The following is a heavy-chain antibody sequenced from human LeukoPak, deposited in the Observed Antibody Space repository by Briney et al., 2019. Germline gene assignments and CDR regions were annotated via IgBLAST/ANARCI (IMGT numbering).Heavy chain of an antibody. D-gene: IGHD1-26*01. CDR2: ISSGSTYI. CDR3: ARDFRSGSYSGDYYFDY. CDR1: GFIFSDYS. V-gene: IGHV3-21*01. Sequence: PGGSLSLSCAASGFIFSDYSMNWVRQAPGKGLEWVSSISSGSTYIYYADSVKGRFTISRDNGETSLYLQMSSLRTEDTAVYYCARDFRSGSYSGDYYFDYWGQGTLVTVSS. J-gene: IGHJ4*02.